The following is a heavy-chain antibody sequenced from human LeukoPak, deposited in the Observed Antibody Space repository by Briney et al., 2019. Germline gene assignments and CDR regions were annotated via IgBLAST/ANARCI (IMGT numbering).Heavy chain of an antibody. CDR3: ARTTNYDSSRYHYYFDY. V-gene: IGHV3-7*05. CDR2: IKQDGSEK. CDR1: GFTFSSYW. D-gene: IGHD3-22*01. Sequence: QPGGSLRLSCAASGFTFSSYWMRWVRQAPGRGLEWVANIKQDGSEKYYVDFVKGRFTISRDNAKKSLYLQMNSLRAEDTAVYYCARTTNYDSSRYHYYFDYWGQGTLVTVSS. J-gene: IGHJ4*02.